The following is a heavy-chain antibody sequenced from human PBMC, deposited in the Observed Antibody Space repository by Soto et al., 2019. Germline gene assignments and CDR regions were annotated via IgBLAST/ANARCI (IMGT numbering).Heavy chain of an antibody. CDR1: GGTFSSYA. V-gene: IGHV1-69*13. J-gene: IGHJ4*02. Sequence: VASVKVSCKASGGTFSSYAISWVRQAPGQGLEWMGGIIPIFGTANYAQKFQGRVTITAVESTSTAYMELSSLRSEDTAVYYCARDLIDSSGPYFDYWGQGTLVTVSS. CDR3: ARDLIDSSGPYFDY. CDR2: IIPIFGTA. D-gene: IGHD3-22*01.